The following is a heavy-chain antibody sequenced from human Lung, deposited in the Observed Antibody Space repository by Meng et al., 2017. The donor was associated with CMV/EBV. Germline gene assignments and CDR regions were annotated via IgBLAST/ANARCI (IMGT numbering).Heavy chain of an antibody. V-gene: IGHV4-30-2*01. CDR1: GDSVSLGDYS. CDR2: IFRTGTT. J-gene: IGHJ4*02. Sequence: FSGDSVSLGDYSWSCIRQPPGKGLEWIGYIFRTGTTYYNPSLKSRVTLSVDRSNNQFYLKLTAVTAADTAIYYCARFEGPGEGVDYWGQGTLVTVSS. CDR3: ARFEGPGEGVDY. D-gene: IGHD2-21*01.